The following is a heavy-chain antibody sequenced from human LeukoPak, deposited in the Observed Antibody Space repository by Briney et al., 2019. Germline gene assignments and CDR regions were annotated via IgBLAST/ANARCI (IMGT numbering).Heavy chain of an antibody. Sequence: GGSLRLSCAASGFIVSSNYMSWVRQAPGKGLEWVSIIYSGGSTYYADSVKGRFTISRDNSKNTLYLQMSSLRAEDTAVYYCARHLSGDDIWGQGTMVTVSS. CDR3: ARHLSGDDI. CDR1: GFIVSSNY. D-gene: IGHD4-17*01. CDR2: IYSGGST. J-gene: IGHJ3*02. V-gene: IGHV3-53*01.